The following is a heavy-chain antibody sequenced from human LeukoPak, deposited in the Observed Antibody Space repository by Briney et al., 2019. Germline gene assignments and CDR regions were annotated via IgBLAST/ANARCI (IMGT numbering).Heavy chain of an antibody. CDR2: INWNGGST. Sequence: GGSLRLSCAASGFTFDDHGMTWVRQVPGKGLEWVSGINWNGGSTDYADSVKGRFTVSRDNAKNSLYLQMNSLRVEDTGLYYCARYLEATETTWHYMDVWGKGTTVIVSS. V-gene: IGHV3-20*04. CDR1: GFTFDDHG. J-gene: IGHJ6*03. D-gene: IGHD1-1*01. CDR3: ARYLEATETTWHYMDV.